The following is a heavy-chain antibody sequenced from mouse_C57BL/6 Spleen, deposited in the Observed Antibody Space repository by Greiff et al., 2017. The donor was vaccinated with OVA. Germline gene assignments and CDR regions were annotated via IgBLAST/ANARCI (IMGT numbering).Heavy chain of an antibody. CDR2: IRSKSNNYAT. Sequence: EVKLVESGGGLVQPKGSLKLSCAASGFSFNTYAMNWVRQAPGKGLEWVARIRSKSNNYATYYADSVKDRFTISRDDSESMLYLQMNNLKTEDTAMYYCVRDDYDAFAYWGQGTLVTVSA. J-gene: IGHJ3*01. V-gene: IGHV10-1*01. D-gene: IGHD2-4*01. CDR3: VRDDYDAFAY. CDR1: GFSFNTYA.